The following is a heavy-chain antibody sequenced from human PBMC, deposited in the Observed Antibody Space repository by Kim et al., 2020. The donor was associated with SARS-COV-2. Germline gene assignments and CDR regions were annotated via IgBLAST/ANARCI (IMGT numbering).Heavy chain of an antibody. CDR3: ARVWSSSWYYFDY. D-gene: IGHD6-13*01. CDR1: GYTLTGYY. V-gene: IGHV1-2*04. CDR2: INPNSGGT. Sequence: ASVKVSCKASGYTLTGYYMHWVRQAPGQGLEWMGWINPNSGGTNYAQKFQGWVTMTRDTSISTAYMELSRLRSDDTAVYYCARVWSSSWYYFDYWGQGTLVTVSS. J-gene: IGHJ4*02.